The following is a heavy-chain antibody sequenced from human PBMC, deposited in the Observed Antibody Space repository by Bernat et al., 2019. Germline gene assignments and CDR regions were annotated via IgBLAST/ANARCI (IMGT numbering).Heavy chain of an antibody. Sequence: QVQLVQSGAEVKKPGASVKVSCKASAYTFTSYAMHWVRQAPGQRLEWMGWINAGNGVTKYSQRFQGRFTITRDTSATTAYMELSSLRSEDTAVYYCARDEQRSSSWYSLVIGYWGQGTLVTVSS. CDR1: AYTFTSYA. J-gene: IGHJ4*02. CDR3: ARDEQRSSSWYSLVIGY. V-gene: IGHV1-3*01. CDR2: INAGNGVT. D-gene: IGHD6-13*01.